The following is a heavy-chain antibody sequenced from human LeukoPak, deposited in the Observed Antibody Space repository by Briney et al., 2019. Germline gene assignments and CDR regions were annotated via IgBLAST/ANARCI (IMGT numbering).Heavy chain of an antibody. J-gene: IGHJ4*02. CDR2: ISSSGSTI. Sequence: GGSLRLSCAASGFTFSDYYMSWIRQAPGKGLEWVSYISSSGSTIYYGDSVKGRFTISRDNAKNSLYLQMNSLRAEDTAVYYCARGAYCGGDCYPPYHFDYWGQGTLVTVSS. CDR3: ARGAYCGGDCYPPYHFDY. CDR1: GFTFSDYY. V-gene: IGHV3-11*04. D-gene: IGHD2-21*02.